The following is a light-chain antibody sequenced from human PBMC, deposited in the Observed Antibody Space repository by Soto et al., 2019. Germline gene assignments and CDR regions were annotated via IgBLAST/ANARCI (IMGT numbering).Light chain of an antibody. CDR2: ANT. CDR1: SSNIGADYD. J-gene: IGLJ3*02. Sequence: QSLLTQPPSVSGAPGQRVTISCTGSSSNIGADYDVHWYQQLPGAAPKLLIRANTHRPSGVPDRFSASKSGTSASLAITGLQADDEADYYCQSYDSSLSGSVFGGGTKVTVL. V-gene: IGLV1-40*01. CDR3: QSYDSSLSGSV.